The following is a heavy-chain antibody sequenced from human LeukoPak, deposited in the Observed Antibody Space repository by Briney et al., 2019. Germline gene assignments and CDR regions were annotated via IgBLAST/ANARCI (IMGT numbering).Heavy chain of an antibody. J-gene: IGHJ5*02. CDR1: GGTFSSYA. D-gene: IGHD6-13*01. CDR3: ARLAMGIAAAGRRVWFDP. V-gene: IGHV1-69*06. CDR2: IIPIFGTA. Sequence: EASVKVSCKASGGTFSSYAISWVRQAPGQGLEWMGGIIPIFGTANYAQKFQGRVTITADKSTSTAYMELSSLRSEDTAVYYCARLAMGIAAAGRRVWFDPWGQGTLVTVSS.